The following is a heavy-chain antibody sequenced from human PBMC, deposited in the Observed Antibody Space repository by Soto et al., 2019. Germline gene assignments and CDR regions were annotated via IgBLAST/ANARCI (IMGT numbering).Heavy chain of an antibody. D-gene: IGHD1-1*01. V-gene: IGHV3-30-3*01. CDR2: IPYDGSNN. CDR1: GFTLSNFL. Sequence: PGGSLRLSCAASGFTLSNFLLHWVRQAPGKGLEWVAIIPYDGSNNYYADSVKGRFTISRDNSKNTLYLEMTSLRAEDTAVYYCASQTVTLPLPDYWGQGTLVTVSS. CDR3: ASQTVTLPLPDY. J-gene: IGHJ4*02.